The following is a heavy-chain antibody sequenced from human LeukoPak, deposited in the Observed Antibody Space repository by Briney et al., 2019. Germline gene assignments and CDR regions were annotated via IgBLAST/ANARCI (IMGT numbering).Heavy chain of an antibody. CDR1: GYTFTNYD. Sequence: ASVRVSCKTSGYTFTNYDINWVRQATGQGLEWMGWINPKSGRTGYAQNFQGRVTITRNTSISIAYMELSSLSSEDTAVYYCARETSSRYFDNWGQGTLLTVSS. CDR2: INPKSGRT. J-gene: IGHJ4*02. V-gene: IGHV1-8*03. CDR3: ARETSSRYFDN.